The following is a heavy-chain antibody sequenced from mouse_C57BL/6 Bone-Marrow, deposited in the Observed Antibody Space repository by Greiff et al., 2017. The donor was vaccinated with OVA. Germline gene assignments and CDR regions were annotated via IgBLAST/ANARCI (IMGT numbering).Heavy chain of an antibody. Sequence: VQLQQSGAELVRPGTSVKVSCKASGYAFTNYLIEWVKQRTGQGLEWIGVINPGSGGTNYNEKFKGKATLTADKSSSTAYMQLSSLTSEDSAVYFCARGDGMDYWGQGTSVTVSS. CDR2: INPGSGGT. D-gene: IGHD3-3*01. J-gene: IGHJ4*01. CDR1: GYAFTNYL. CDR3: ARGDGMDY. V-gene: IGHV1-54*01.